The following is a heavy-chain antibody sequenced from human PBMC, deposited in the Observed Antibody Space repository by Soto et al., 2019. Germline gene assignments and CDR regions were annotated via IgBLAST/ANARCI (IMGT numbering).Heavy chain of an antibody. CDR1: GFTFSSYG. J-gene: IGHJ3*02. V-gene: IGHV3-23*01. CDR2: ISGSGVST. D-gene: IGHD2-2*01. CDR3: AKFYCISTMCQAPAAKSTGGFEI. Sequence: EPQLLESGGGLGHPGGSLRLSCAASGFTFSSYGMSWVRQAPGKGLEWVAAISGSGVSTYYADSVRGRATISRDNSKKTGDLQMNSLRAEDTAVYYCAKFYCISTMCQAPAAKSTGGFEIWGQGTLATVSS.